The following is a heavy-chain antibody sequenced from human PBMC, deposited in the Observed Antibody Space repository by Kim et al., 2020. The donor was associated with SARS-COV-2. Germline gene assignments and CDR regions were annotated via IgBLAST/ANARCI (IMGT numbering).Heavy chain of an antibody. CDR3: ARKLPGIAVAGIDY. D-gene: IGHD6-19*01. V-gene: IGHV7-4-1*02. Sequence: ASVKVSCKASGYTFTSYAMNWVRQAPGQGLEWMGWINTNTGNPTYAQGFTGRFVFSLDTSVSTAYLQISSLKAEDTAVYYCARKLPGIAVAGIDYWGQGTLVTVSS. J-gene: IGHJ4*02. CDR1: GYTFTSYA. CDR2: INTNTGNP.